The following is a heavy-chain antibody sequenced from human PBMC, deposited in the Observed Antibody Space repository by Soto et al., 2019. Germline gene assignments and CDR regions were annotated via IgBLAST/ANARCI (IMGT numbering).Heavy chain of an antibody. D-gene: IGHD3-22*01. CDR2: IYYSGST. J-gene: IGHJ4*02. CDR1: GGSISSGDYY. CDR3: ARAPVWDYYDSSGYYFDY. V-gene: IGHV4-30-4*01. Sequence: QVQLQESGPGLVKPSQTLSLTCTVSGGSISSGDYYWSWIRQPPGKGLEWIGYIYYSGSTYDNPSLKSRVTISVDTSKNQFSLKLSSVTAADTAVYYCARAPVWDYYDSSGYYFDYWGQGTLVTVSS.